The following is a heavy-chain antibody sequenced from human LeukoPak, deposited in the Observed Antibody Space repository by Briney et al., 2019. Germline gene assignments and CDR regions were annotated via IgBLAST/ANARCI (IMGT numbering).Heavy chain of an antibody. CDR2: IKQDGSEK. CDR3: ARDRYYYGSGSPVDY. V-gene: IGHV3-7*01. Sequence: GGSLRLSCAASGFTFSSYWMSWVRQAPGKGLEWVANIKQDGSEKYYVDSVKGRFTISRDNAKNSLYLQMNSLRAEDTAVYYCARDRYYYGSGSPVDYWGQGTLVTVSS. CDR1: GFTFSSYW. D-gene: IGHD3-10*01. J-gene: IGHJ4*02.